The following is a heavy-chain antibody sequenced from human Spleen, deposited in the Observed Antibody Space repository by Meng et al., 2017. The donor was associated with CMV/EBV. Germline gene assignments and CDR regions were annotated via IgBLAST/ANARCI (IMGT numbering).Heavy chain of an antibody. CDR3: ARSNSSGWKRAGGYYGMDV. J-gene: IGHJ6*02. CDR2: MYDGGTT. D-gene: IGHD6-19*01. Sequence: GESLKISCAASGFTVSKNYMNWVRQAPGKGLEWVSVMYDGGTTYYSDSVKGRFTISRDNSKNTVYLQMNNVRVEDTAVYYCARSNSSGWKRAGGYYGMDVWGQGTTVTVSS. V-gene: IGHV3-66*02. CDR1: GFTVSKNY.